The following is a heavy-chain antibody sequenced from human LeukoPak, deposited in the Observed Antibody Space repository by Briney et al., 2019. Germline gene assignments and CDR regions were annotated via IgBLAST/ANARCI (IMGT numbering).Heavy chain of an antibody. V-gene: IGHV1-2*02. CDR1: GYTFTGYY. J-gene: IGHJ4*02. Sequence: ASVKVSCKASGYTFTGYYMHWVRQAPGQGLEWMGWINPNSGGTNYAQKSQGRVTMTRDTSISTAYMELSRLRSDDTAVYYCASIKESYGGNSVPFDYWGQGTLVTVSS. CDR2: INPNSGGT. D-gene: IGHD4-23*01. CDR3: ASIKESYGGNSVPFDY.